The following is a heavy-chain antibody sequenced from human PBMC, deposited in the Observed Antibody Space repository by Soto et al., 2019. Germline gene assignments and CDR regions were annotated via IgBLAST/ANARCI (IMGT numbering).Heavy chain of an antibody. CDR1: GFTFSSYA. D-gene: IGHD3-22*01. CDR3: VKGYEYYYDSSGYSEP. V-gene: IGHV3-64D*06. Sequence: GGSLRLSCSASGFTFSSYAMHWVRQAPGKGLEYVSAISSNGGSTYYADSVKGRFTISRDNSKSTLYLQMSSLRAEDTAVYYCVKGYEYYYDSSGYSEPWGQGTLVTVSS. J-gene: IGHJ5*02. CDR2: ISSNGGST.